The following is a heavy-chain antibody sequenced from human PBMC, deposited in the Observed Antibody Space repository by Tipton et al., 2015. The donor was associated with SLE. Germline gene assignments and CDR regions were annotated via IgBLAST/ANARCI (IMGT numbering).Heavy chain of an antibody. D-gene: IGHD4/OR15-4a*01. V-gene: IGHV4-59*01. CDR3: ARWVQTYYYYYMDV. Sequence: LRLSCAASGFTFSSYAMSWVRQAPGKGLEWIGYVYYSGSTNYNPSLKSRVTTLVDTSKNHFSLKLGSVTAADTAVYYCARWVQTYYYYYMDVWGKGTTVTVSS. CDR1: GFTFSSYA. J-gene: IGHJ6*03. CDR2: VYYSGST.